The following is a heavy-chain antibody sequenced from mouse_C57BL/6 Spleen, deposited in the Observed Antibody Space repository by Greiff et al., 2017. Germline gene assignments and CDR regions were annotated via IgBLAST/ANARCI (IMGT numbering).Heavy chain of an antibody. CDR2: IYPGSGNT. CDR1: GYTFTDYY. V-gene: IGHV1-76*01. CDR3: ARSYDYDGAY. J-gene: IGHJ3*01. Sequence: QVQLQQSGAELERPGASVKLSCKASGYTFTDYYINWVKQRPGQGLEWIARIYPGSGNTYYNEKFKGKATLTAEKSSSTAYMQLSSLTSEDSAVYFCARSYDYDGAYWGQGTLVTVSA. D-gene: IGHD2-4*01.